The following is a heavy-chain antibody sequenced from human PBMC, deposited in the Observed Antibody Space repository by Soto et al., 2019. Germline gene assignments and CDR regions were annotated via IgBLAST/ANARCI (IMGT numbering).Heavy chain of an antibody. J-gene: IGHJ4*01. D-gene: IGHD3-10*01. Sequence: EVQLVESGGGLVQPGGSLRLSCAASGFTFGSYWMSWVRQAPGKGLEWLATIKMDASEKKYVDYVKGRFTMSRDNAKNPVYLQMDSLRAEDTAVYYCARDWGYGSGVSVSHELDYWGHGTLVTVSS. CDR2: IKMDASEK. CDR1: GFTFGSYW. V-gene: IGHV3-7*01. CDR3: ARDWGYGSGVSVSHELDY.